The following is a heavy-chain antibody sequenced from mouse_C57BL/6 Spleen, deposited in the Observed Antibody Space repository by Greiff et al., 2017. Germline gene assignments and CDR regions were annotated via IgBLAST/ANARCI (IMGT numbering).Heavy chain of an antibody. CDR1: GYTFTSYW. V-gene: IGHV1-64*01. CDR3: ARGGFDGYGYFDV. J-gene: IGHJ1*03. CDR2: IHPNSGST. Sequence: VQLQQPGAELVKPGASVKLSCKASGYTFTSYWMHWVKQRPGQGLEWIGMIHPNSGSTNYNEKFKSKATLTVDKSSSTAYMQLSSLTSEDSAVYDCARGGFDGYGYFDVWGTGTTVTVSS. D-gene: IGHD2-3*01.